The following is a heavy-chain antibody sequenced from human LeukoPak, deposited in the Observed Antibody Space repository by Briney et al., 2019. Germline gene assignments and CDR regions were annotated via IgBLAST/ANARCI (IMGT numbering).Heavy chain of an antibody. J-gene: IGHJ5*02. Sequence: GASVKVSCKASGGTFSSYAISWVRQAPGQGLEWMGRIIPILGIANYAQKFQGRVTITTDESTSTAYMELSSLRSEDTAVYYCARDRNEDSDYVGHNWFDPWGQGTLVTVSS. V-gene: IGHV1-69*04. D-gene: IGHD4-11*01. CDR1: GGTFSSYA. CDR3: ARDRNEDSDYVGHNWFDP. CDR2: IIPILGIA.